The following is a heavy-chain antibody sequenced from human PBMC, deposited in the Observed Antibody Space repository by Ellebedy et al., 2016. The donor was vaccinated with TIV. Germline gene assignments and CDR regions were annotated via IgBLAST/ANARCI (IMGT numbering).Heavy chain of an antibody. Sequence: GESLKISXAASGFTFSDYSMNWVRQAPGKGLEWLSYISSSSTAMYYVDSVKGRFTISRDNAKNSLYLQMNSLRDEDTAVYYCARGTYYYDSSGYDYMDVWGKGTTVTVSS. CDR3: ARGTYYYDSSGYDYMDV. V-gene: IGHV3-48*02. CDR2: ISSSSTAM. J-gene: IGHJ6*03. CDR1: GFTFSDYS. D-gene: IGHD3-22*01.